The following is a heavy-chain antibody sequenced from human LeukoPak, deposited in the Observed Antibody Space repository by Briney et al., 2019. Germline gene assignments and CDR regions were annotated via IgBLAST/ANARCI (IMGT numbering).Heavy chain of an antibody. J-gene: IGHJ4*02. CDR2: IYPGDSDA. CDR1: GYSFTSYL. D-gene: IGHD2-2*01. Sequence: GESLKISWKGSGYSFTSYLIGWVRQMPGKGLEWMGRIYPGDSDARYSPSFRGQVTPSAAKSISPAYLQRSSLKASDTAMYYCARPRYCSSTSCRPYFDSWAQGTLVTVSS. CDR3: ARPRYCSSTSCRPYFDS. V-gene: IGHV5-51*01.